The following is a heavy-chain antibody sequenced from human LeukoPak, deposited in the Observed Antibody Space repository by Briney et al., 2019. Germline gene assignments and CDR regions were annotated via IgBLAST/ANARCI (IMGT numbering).Heavy chain of an antibody. V-gene: IGHV3-23*01. CDR2: ISGSDGNT. J-gene: IGHJ4*02. Sequence: GGSLRLSCAASGFTFSTYAMNWVRQAPGKGLEWVSGISGSDGNTYYADSVKGRFTISRDNSENTLYLQMNSLRAEDTAVYYWAKWGRAYQPYFDYWGQGTLVTVSS. CDR1: GFTFSTYA. D-gene: IGHD2-2*01. CDR3: AKWGRAYQPYFDY.